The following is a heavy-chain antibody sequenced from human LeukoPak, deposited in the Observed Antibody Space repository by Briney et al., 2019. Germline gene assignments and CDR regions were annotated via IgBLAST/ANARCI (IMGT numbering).Heavy chain of an antibody. J-gene: IGHJ4*02. CDR2: INQNGGQS. D-gene: IGHD6-13*01. Sequence: PGGSLRLSCEASGFSFSNYWMTWVRQAPGKGLEWVADINQNGGQSYYVDSVKGRFTLSRDNAKNSLFLQLNSLRAEDTAVYYCVKNSGWYRLDYWGQGITVIVSS. CDR1: GFSFSNYW. V-gene: IGHV3-7*03. CDR3: VKNSGWYRLDY.